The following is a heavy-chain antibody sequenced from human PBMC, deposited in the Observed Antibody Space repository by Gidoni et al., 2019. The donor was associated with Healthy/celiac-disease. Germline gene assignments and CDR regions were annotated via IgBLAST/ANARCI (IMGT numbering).Heavy chain of an antibody. CDR1: GFTFSSYA. V-gene: IGHV3-23*04. D-gene: IGHD3-10*01. CDR2: ISGSGGST. CDR3: AKQPLGTMAGYY. Sequence: EVQLVESEGGLVQPGGSLRLSCAASGFTFSSYAMSWVRQAPGKGLEWVSAISGSGGSTYYADSVKGRFTISRDNAKNTLYLQMNSLRAEDTAVYYCAKQPLGTMAGYYWGQGTLVTVSS. J-gene: IGHJ4*02.